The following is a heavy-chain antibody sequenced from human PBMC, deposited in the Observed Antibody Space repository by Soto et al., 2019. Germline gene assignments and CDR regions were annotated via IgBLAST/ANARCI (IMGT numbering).Heavy chain of an antibody. CDR2: VWYDGGNK. V-gene: IGHV3-33*01. D-gene: IGHD5-12*01. CDR3: VRAAVYGGNDYVYYYGMDV. J-gene: IGHJ6*02. CDR1: GFTFSSYG. Sequence: QVQLVESGGGVVQPGRSLRLSCAASGFTFSSYGMHWVRQAPGKGLEWVALVWYDGGNKYYADAVKGRFTISRDNSKATLYLPMISLIDEDTAVYYYVRAAVYGGNDYVYYYGMDVGGQGSTVTVSS.